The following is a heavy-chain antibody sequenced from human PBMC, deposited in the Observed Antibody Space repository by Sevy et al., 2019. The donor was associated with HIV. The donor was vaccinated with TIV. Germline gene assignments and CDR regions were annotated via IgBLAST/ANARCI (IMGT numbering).Heavy chain of an antibody. D-gene: IGHD5-12*01. CDR3: VRGPGYYFDH. CDR1: GFTFSSYS. V-gene: IGHV3-48*02. CDR2: ISSSPTVI. Sequence: WGSLRLSCIASGFTFSSYSMNWVRQAPGKGLEWVAFISSSPTVIYYADSVKGRFTPSRDNAENSVYLQMNSLRDEDTAMYYCVRGPGYYFDHWGQGTLVTVSS. J-gene: IGHJ4*02.